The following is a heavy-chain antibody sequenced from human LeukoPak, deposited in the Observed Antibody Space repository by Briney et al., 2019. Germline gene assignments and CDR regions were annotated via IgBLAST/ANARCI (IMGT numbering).Heavy chain of an antibody. J-gene: IGHJ6*02. CDR2: IWYDGSNK. CDR1: GFTFSSYG. CDR3: ARDLPTITIDNYYGMDV. Sequence: GGSLRLSCAASGFTFSSYGMHWVRQAPGKGLEWVAVIWYDGSNKYYADSVKGRFTISRDNSKNTLYLQMNSLRAEDTAVYYCARDLPTITIDNYYGMDVWGQGTTVTVSS. D-gene: IGHD3-10*01. V-gene: IGHV3-30*19.